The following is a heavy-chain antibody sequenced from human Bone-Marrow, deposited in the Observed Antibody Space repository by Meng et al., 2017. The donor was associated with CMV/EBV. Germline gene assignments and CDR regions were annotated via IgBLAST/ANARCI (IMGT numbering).Heavy chain of an antibody. CDR2: VSHGGST. J-gene: IGHJ6*02. CDR3: ARVVAAAGTRGPYYYYGMDV. Sequence: SQTLSLTCAVHGGSFSTSSWHWIRQSPGKGLEWIGEVSHGGSTNYNPSLKSRVNISVDTSKSQFSLKLNSVTAADTAMYYCARVVAAAGTRGPYYYYGMDVWGQGTTVTVSS. CDR1: GGSFSTSS. V-gene: IGHV4-34*01. D-gene: IGHD6-13*01.